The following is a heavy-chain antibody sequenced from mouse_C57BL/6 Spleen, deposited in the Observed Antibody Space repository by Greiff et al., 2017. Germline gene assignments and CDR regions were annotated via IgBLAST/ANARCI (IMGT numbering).Heavy chain of an antibody. Sequence: VQLQQLGTELVKPGASVKLSCKASGYTFTSYWMHWVKQRPGQGLEWIGNINPSNGGTNYNEKFKSKATLTVDKSSSTAYMQLSSLTSEDSAVYYCARTVYYGYDEAWFAYWGQGTLVTVSA. CDR3: ARTVYYGYDEAWFAY. CDR1: GYTFTSYW. D-gene: IGHD2-2*01. CDR2: INPSNGGT. J-gene: IGHJ3*01. V-gene: IGHV1-53*01.